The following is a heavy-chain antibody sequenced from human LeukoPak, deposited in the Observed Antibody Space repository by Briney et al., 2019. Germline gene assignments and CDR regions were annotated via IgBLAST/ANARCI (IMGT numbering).Heavy chain of an antibody. Sequence: GASVKVSCKASGYTFTSYGISWVRQAPGQGLEWMGWISAYNGNTNYAQKLQGRVTMTRDTSTSTVYMELSSLRSEDTAVYYCARSGTSYYFDYWGQGTLVTVSS. D-gene: IGHD1-1*01. J-gene: IGHJ4*02. CDR1: GYTFTSYG. CDR2: ISAYNGNT. V-gene: IGHV1-18*01. CDR3: ARSGTSYYFDY.